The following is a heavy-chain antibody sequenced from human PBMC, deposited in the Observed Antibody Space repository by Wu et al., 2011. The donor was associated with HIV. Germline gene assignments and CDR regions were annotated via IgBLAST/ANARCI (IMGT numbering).Heavy chain of an antibody. CDR1: GGTFSSYA. J-gene: IGHJ4*02. Sequence: QVQLVQSGAEVKKPGSSVKVSCKASGGTFSSYAISRVRQAPGQGLEWMGRIIPIFGTPNYAQKFQGRVTITADKSTSTAYMELSSLRSEDTAVYFCARDDSSGWPEGFDYWGQGTLVTVSS. CDR2: IIPIFGTP. D-gene: IGHD6-19*01. CDR3: ARDDSSGWPEGFDY. V-gene: IGHV1-69*14.